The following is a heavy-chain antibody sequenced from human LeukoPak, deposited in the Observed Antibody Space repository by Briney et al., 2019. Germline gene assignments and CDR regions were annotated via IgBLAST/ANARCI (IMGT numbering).Heavy chain of an antibody. CDR1: GFTFSSYG. Sequence: GGTLRLSCVVSGFTFSSYGMSWVRQAPGKGLEWVSALSSGGVSTYYADSVKGRFTISRDNSKNTVHLQMNSLRAEDTAMYYCARRAGDYSHPYDYWGQGTLVTVSS. J-gene: IGHJ4*02. V-gene: IGHV3-23*01. D-gene: IGHD3-22*01. CDR3: ARRAGDYSHPYDY. CDR2: LSSGGVST.